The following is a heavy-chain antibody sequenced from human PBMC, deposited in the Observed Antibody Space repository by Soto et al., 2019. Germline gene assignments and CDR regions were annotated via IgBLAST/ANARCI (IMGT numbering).Heavy chain of an antibody. CDR3: ARDRGPDYYDSSGYYVRFLDY. V-gene: IGHV1-18*01. D-gene: IGHD3-22*01. J-gene: IGHJ4*02. CDR1: GYTFTRYY. CDR2: VSAYNGNT. Sequence: ASVKVSCKASGYTFTRYYINWVRQAPGQGLEWMGWVSAYNGNTHYEQKLQGRVTLTTDTSTSTAYMELSSLRSEDTAVYYCARDRGPDYYDSSGYYVRFLDYWGQGTLVTVSS.